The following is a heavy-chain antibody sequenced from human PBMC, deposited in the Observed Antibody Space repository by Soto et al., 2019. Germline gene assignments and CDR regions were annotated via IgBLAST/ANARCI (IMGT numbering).Heavy chain of an antibody. Sequence: PGGSLRLSCAASGFTFNNAWMSWVRQAPGKGLEWVGRIKSIADGGATDYATFVRGRFTISRDDSKNTLFLQMNSLKTEDTAVYYCTADDSSGGWPWAAFDSCGQGTMVTVSS. CDR2: IKSIADGGAT. CDR3: TADDSSGGWPWAAFDS. V-gene: IGHV3-15*05. D-gene: IGHD2-21*02. J-gene: IGHJ3*02. CDR1: GFTFNNAW.